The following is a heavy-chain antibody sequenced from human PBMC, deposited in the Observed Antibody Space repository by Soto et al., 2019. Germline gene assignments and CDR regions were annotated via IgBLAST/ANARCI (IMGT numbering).Heavy chain of an antibody. CDR2: INHSGST. CDR1: GGSFSGYY. V-gene: IGHV4-34*01. Sequence: SETLSLTCAVYGGSFSGYYWSWIRQPPGKGLEWIGEINHSGSTNYNPSLKSRVTISVDTSKNQFSLKLSSVTAADTAVYYCARGRGRWYGEIYYYYGMDVWGQGTTVTVSS. J-gene: IGHJ6*02. D-gene: IGHD3-10*01. CDR3: ARGRGRWYGEIYYYYGMDV.